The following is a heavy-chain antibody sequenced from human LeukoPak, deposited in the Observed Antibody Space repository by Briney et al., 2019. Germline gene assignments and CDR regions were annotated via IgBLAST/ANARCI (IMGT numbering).Heavy chain of an antibody. J-gene: IGHJ6*03. Sequence: ASVKVSCKASGYTFTGYYMHWVRQAPGQGLEWMGWINPNSGGTNYAQKFQGRVTMTRDTSISTAYMELSRLRSDDTAVYYCARGNSYYYYYYMDVWGKGTTVTISS. CDR3: ARGNSYYYYYYMDV. CDR1: GYTFTGYY. V-gene: IGHV1-2*02. D-gene: IGHD2/OR15-2a*01. CDR2: INPNSGGT.